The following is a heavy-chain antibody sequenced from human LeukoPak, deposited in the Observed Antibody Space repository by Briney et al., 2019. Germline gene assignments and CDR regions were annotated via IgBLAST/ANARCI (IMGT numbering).Heavy chain of an antibody. Sequence: GGSLRLSCIASGFTFSSYGMYWVRQAPGKGLEWVAFIRFDETNKYYADSLKGRFTISRDNSKNTLYLQMNSLRAEDTAVYYCAKAPRHRGISMVRGVREDHYMDVWGKGTTVTISS. D-gene: IGHD3-10*01. CDR1: GFTFSSYG. CDR3: AKAPRHRGISMVRGVREDHYMDV. J-gene: IGHJ6*03. CDR2: IRFDETNK. V-gene: IGHV3-30*02.